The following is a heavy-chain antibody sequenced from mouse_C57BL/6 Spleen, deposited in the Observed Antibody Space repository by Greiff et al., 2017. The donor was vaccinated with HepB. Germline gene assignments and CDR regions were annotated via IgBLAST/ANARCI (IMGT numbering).Heavy chain of an antibody. Sequence: EVKLLESGAELVKPGASVKLSCTASGFNIKDYYMHWVKQRTEQGLEWIGRIDPEDGETKYAPKFQGKATITADTSSNTAYLQLSSLTSEDTAVYYCAKGYYGSSPYAMDDWGQGTSVTVAS. CDR3: AKGYYGSSPYAMDD. D-gene: IGHD1-1*01. CDR2: IDPEDGET. J-gene: IGHJ4*01. V-gene: IGHV14-2*01. CDR1: GFNIKDYY.